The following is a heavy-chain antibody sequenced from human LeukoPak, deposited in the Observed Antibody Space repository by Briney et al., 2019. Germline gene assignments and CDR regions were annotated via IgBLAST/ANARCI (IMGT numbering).Heavy chain of an antibody. CDR2: ISGSGGST. CDR3: AKGEDQFCSGGSCYSDY. CDR1: GFTFSSYA. Sequence: GGSLRLSCAASGFTFSSYAMSWVREAPGKGLEWVSAISGSGGSTYYADSVKGRFTISRDNSKNTLYLQMNSLRAEDTAVYYCAKGEDQFCSGGSCYSDYWGQGTLVTVSS. J-gene: IGHJ4*02. V-gene: IGHV3-23*01. D-gene: IGHD2-15*01.